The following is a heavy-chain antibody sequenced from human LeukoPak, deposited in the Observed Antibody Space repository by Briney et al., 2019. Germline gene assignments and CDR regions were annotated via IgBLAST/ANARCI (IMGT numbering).Heavy chain of an antibody. CDR2: MNPNSGNT. J-gene: IGHJ4*02. CDR3: TRGSSGRRDN. CDR1: GYTFISCD. D-gene: IGHD6-19*01. Sequence: GASVKVSCKASGYTFISCDINWVRQATGQGLEWMGWMNPNSGNTGYGQSFQGRITMTRDISIGTAYMELTNLTSEDTAIYYCTRGSSGRRDNWGQGTLVTVSA. V-gene: IGHV1-8*01.